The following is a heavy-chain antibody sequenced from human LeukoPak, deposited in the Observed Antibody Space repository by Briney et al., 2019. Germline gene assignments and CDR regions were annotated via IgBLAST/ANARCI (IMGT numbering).Heavy chain of an antibody. CDR2: ISAYNGNT. Sequence: ASVKVSCTASGYTFTSYGISWVRQAPGQGLEWMGWISAYNGNTNYAQKLQGRVTMTTDTSTSTAYMELRSLRSYDTAVYYCARDRHSSGYYAFDIWGQGTMVTVSS. CDR1: GYTFTSYG. D-gene: IGHD3-22*01. CDR3: ARDRHSSGYYAFDI. V-gene: IGHV1-18*01. J-gene: IGHJ3*02.